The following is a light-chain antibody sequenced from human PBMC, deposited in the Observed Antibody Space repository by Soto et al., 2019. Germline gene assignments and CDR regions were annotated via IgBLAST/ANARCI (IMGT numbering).Light chain of an antibody. Sequence: DMQLTQSPSFLSASVGDRVTITCRASQGIDSYLAWYQQKPGKAPKLLIYPASTLEGGVPSRFSGSGSGTEFNLTIRTLQPEDFATYYCQQLHTYPFTLGGGTKVEIQ. CDR1: QGIDSY. V-gene: IGKV1-9*01. CDR3: QQLHTYPFT. CDR2: PAS. J-gene: IGKJ4*01.